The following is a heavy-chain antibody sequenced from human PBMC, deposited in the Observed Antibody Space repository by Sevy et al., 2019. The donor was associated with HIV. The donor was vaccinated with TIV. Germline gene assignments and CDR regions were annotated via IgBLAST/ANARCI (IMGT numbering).Heavy chain of an antibody. Sequence: GGSLRLSCAASGFTFSNYAMNWVRQAPGKGLESISSISNNGDRKYYIDSVRGRFTISRDNSNNMLYLQMHGLRAEDAATYYCAKVLSVTFSYWYGLDVWGQGTTVTVSS. V-gene: IGHV3-23*01. CDR2: ISNNGDRK. J-gene: IGHJ6*02. CDR3: AKVLSVTFSYWYGLDV. CDR1: GFTFSNYA. D-gene: IGHD4-4*01.